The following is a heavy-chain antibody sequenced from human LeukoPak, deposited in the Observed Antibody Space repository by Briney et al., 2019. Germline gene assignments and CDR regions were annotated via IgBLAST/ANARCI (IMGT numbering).Heavy chain of an antibody. CDR2: VHPSGTT. J-gene: IGHJ6*02. Sequence: SETLSLTCTVSGGSISDYYWTWIRQPAGKGLEWIGRVHPSGTTNYNPSLKSRVTMSVDTSKNQFSLKLSSVTAADTAVYYCANYVSASGDYYGTDVWGQGTTVTVSS. CDR1: GGSISDYY. CDR3: ANYVSASGDYYGTDV. D-gene: IGHD3-10*01. V-gene: IGHV4-4*07.